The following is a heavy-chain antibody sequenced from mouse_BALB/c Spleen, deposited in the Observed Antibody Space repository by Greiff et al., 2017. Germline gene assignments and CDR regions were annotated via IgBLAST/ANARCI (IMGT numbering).Heavy chain of an antibody. J-gene: IGHJ4*01. D-gene: IGHD2-4*01. CDR2: IWRGGST. CDR3: AKNQDDYDDAMDD. Sequence: QVQLQQSGPSLVQPSQSLSITCTVSGFSLTSYGVPWVRQSPGKGLEWLGVIWRGGSTDYNAALMFRLSITKDNSKSQVFFKMNRLQADDTAIYYCAKNQDDYDDAMDDWGQGTSVTVSS. V-gene: IGHV2-5-1*01. CDR1: GFSLTSYG.